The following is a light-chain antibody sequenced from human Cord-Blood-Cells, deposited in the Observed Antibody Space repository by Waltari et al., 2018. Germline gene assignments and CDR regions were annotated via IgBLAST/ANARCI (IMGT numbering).Light chain of an antibody. CDR2: DVS. CDR3: CSYAGSYTLYV. Sequence: QSALTQPRSVSGSPGQSVTLPCTGTRSDVGGYNYVSWYQQHPDKAPKLMIYDVSKRPSGVPDRFSGSKSGNTASLTISGLQAEDEADYYCCSYAGSYTLYVFGTGTKVTVL. V-gene: IGLV2-11*01. CDR1: RSDVGGYNY. J-gene: IGLJ1*01.